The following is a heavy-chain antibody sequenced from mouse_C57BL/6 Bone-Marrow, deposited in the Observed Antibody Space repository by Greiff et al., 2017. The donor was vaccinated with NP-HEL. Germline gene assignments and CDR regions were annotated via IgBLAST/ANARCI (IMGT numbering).Heavy chain of an antibody. CDR1: GYTFTSYW. D-gene: IGHD4-1*01. CDR3: ARSGTSWFAY. CDR2: IHPNSGST. J-gene: IGHJ3*01. V-gene: IGHV1-64*01. Sequence: QVQLQQPGAELVKPGASVKLSCKASGYTFTSYWMHWVKQRPGQGLEWVGMIHPNSGSTNYNEKFKSKATLTVDKSSSTAYMQLSSLTSEDSAVYYCARSGTSWFAYWGQGTLVTVSA.